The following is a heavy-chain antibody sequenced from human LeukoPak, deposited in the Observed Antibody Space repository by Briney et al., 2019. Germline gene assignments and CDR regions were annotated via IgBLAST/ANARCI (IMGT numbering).Heavy chain of an antibody. CDR2: ISTDGSYK. Sequence: GTSLRLSCAASGFTFSNHDLHWVRQAPGQGLEWKTGISTDGSYKSYAGSVKGRFTISRDYSKNTLYLQMNSLRAEDTAAYYCARETGSPGAFDIWGQGTMVTVSS. CDR3: ARETGSPGAFDI. CDR1: GFTFSNHD. J-gene: IGHJ3*02. V-gene: IGHV3-30-3*01. D-gene: IGHD1-26*01.